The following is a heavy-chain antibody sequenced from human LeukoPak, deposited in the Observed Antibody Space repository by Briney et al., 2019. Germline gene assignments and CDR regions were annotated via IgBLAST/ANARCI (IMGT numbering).Heavy chain of an antibody. CDR2: IYPGDSDT. D-gene: IGHD6-6*01. CDR3: ARPRYYSSSSGPNWFDP. CDR1: GYSFTSYW. Sequence: GASLQISCKGSGYSFTSYWIGWVRQMPGKGLEWMGIIYPGDSDTRYSPSFQGQVTISADKSISTAYLQWSSLKASDTAMYYCARPRYYSSSSGPNWFDPWGQGTLVTVSS. V-gene: IGHV5-51*01. J-gene: IGHJ5*02.